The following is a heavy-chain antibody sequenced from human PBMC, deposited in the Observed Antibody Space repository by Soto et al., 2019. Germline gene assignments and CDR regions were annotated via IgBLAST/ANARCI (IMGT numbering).Heavy chain of an antibody. V-gene: IGHV3-30*18. Sequence: QVQLVESGGGVVQPGRSLRLSCAASGFTFSSYGMHWVRQAPGKGLEWVAVISYDGSNKYYADSVKGRFTISRDNSKNTLYLQMNSLRAEDTAVYYCAKQLEPYYYYYGMDAWGQGTTVTVSS. CDR3: AKQLEPYYYYYGMDA. CDR1: GFTFSSYG. D-gene: IGHD1-1*01. CDR2: ISYDGSNK. J-gene: IGHJ6*02.